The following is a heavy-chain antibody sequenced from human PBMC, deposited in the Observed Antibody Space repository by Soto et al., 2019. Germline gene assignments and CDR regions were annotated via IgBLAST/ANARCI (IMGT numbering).Heavy chain of an antibody. CDR2: IYYSGST. J-gene: IGHJ6*02. CDR1: GGSISSYY. V-gene: IGHV4-59*01. D-gene: IGHD6-19*01. CDR3: ARTSKRGYSCGWYTYYYYGMDV. Sequence: QVQLQESGPGLVKPSETLSLTCTVSGGSISSYYWSWIRQPPGKGLEWIGYIYYSGSTNYNPSLKGQLPMSEVTPKNPPSLKRNSVPAADTAVYYCARTSKRGYSCGWYTYYYYGMDVWGQGTTVTVSS.